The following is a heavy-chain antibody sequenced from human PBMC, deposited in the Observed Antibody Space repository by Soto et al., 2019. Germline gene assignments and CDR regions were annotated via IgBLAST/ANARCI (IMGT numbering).Heavy chain of an antibody. CDR3: ARGSRAGCCSDSDY. D-gene: IGHD2-15*01. CDR2: ISGSGVST. J-gene: IGHJ4*02. Sequence: EVQLLESGGGLVQPGGSLRLSCAASGFTFSSYAMTWVRQAPGKGLEWVSGISGSGVSTYYADSVKGRFTISRDNSKNTLDLQMNSLRAEDTALYCGARGSRAGCCSDSDYWCQGTLVTVSS. CDR1: GFTFSSYA. V-gene: IGHV3-23*01.